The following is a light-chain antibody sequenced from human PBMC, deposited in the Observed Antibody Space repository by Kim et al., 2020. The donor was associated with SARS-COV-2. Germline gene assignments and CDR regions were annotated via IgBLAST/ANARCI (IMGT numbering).Light chain of an antibody. CDR1: SVRNYY. Sequence: VAMGQTVKITCRGDSVRNYYASWYQQKPGQDPKLVFYGKNNRPSGIPHRFSGSSSRGTATLTSTGTQAEDEADYDCNSRDSSGVVFGGGTQLNVL. J-gene: IGLJ2*01. CDR2: GKN. V-gene: IGLV3-19*01. CDR3: NSRDSSGVV.